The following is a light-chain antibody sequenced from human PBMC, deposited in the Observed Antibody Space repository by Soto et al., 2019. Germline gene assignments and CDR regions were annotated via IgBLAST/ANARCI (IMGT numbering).Light chain of an antibody. J-gene: IGKJ4*01. Sequence: DIQMTQSPSTLSASVGDRVNMTCRASQNIGSRVAWYQQQPGKGPKFLIYAASTLQSGVPSRFSGSGSGTDFTLTISSLQPEDFATYYCQQLESYPSTFGGGTKVDIK. CDR2: AAS. CDR3: QQLESYPST. CDR1: QNIGSR. V-gene: IGKV1-12*02.